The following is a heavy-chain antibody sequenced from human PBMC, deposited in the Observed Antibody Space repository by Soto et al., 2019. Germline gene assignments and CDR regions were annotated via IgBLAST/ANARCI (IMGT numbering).Heavy chain of an antibody. CDR3: AKIGGSEEDTPAYYGMDV. J-gene: IGHJ6*02. V-gene: IGHV3-30*18. Sequence: GGSLRLSCAASGFTFSSYGIHWVRQAPGKGLEWVAVISYDGSNKYYADSVKGRFTISRDNSKNTLYLQMNSLRAEDTAVYYCAKIGGSEEDTPAYYGMDVWGQGTTVTVSS. D-gene: IGHD2-15*01. CDR2: ISYDGSNK. CDR1: GFTFSSYG.